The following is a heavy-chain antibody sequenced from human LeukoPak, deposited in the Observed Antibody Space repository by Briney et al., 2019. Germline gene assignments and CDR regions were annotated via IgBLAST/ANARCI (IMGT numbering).Heavy chain of an antibody. CDR1: GFSFSTSD. J-gene: IGHJ4*02. D-gene: IGHD3-16*02. CDR2: TISSGDSS. CDR3: ARGPMITFGGVIAPFDY. V-gene: IGHV3-23*01. Sequence: GGSLRLSCVATGFSFSTSDMSWVRQAPEKGLEWVASTISSGDSSQYADSVKGRFTISRDNAKNSLYLQMNSLRAEDTAVYYCARGPMITFGGVIAPFDYWGQGTLVTVSS.